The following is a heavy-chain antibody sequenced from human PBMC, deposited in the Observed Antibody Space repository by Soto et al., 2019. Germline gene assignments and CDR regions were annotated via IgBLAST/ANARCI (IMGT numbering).Heavy chain of an antibody. CDR2: IIPIFGTA. Sequence: SVKVSCKASGGTFSSYAISWVRQAPGQGLEWMGGIIPIFGTADYAQKFQGRVTITADESTSTAYMELSSLRSEDTAVYYCVAGGTRWLQAPFDYWGQGTLVTVSS. CDR3: VAGGTRWLQAPFDY. CDR1: GGTFSSYA. J-gene: IGHJ4*02. D-gene: IGHD1-1*01. V-gene: IGHV1-69*13.